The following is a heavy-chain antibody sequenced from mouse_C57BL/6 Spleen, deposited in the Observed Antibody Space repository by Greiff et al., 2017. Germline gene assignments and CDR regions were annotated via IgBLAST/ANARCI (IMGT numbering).Heavy chain of an antibody. Sequence: QVQLQQSGAELVRPGASVTLSCKASGYTFTDYEMHWVKQTPVHGLEWIGAIDPETGGTAYNQKFKGKAILTADKSSSTAYMELRSLTSEDSAVYYCTRYYDSYEYYFDYWGQGTTLTVSS. CDR2: IDPETGGT. CDR1: GYTFTDYE. D-gene: IGHD2-3*01. CDR3: TRYYDSYEYYFDY. V-gene: IGHV1-15*01. J-gene: IGHJ2*01.